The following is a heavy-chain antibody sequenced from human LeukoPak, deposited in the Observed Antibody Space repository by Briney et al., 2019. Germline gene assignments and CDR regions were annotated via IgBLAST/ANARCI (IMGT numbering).Heavy chain of an antibody. CDR3: AKVVVDYDDYGAFDI. CDR1: GFTFTTYG. CDR2: ISGSGGST. D-gene: IGHD4-17*01. J-gene: IGHJ3*02. Sequence: GSLRLSCAASGFTFTTYGMSWVRQAPGKGLEWVSAISGSGGSTYYADSVKGRFTISRDNSKNTLFLQMNSLRAEDTAVYYCAKVVVDYDDYGAFDIWGQGTMVTVSS. V-gene: IGHV3-23*01.